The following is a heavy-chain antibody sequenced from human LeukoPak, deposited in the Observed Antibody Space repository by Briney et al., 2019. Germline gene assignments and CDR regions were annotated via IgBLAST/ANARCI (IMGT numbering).Heavy chain of an antibody. CDR1: GGSISSGGYS. D-gene: IGHD4-17*01. J-gene: IGHJ4*02. CDR3: AYGDYYDY. Sequence: SQTLSLTCAVSGGSISSGGYSWSWIRQPPGKGLEWIGSIYYSGSTYYNPSLKSRVTISVDTSKNQFSLKLSSVTAADTAVYYCAYGDYYDYWGQGTLVTVSS. CDR2: IYYSGST. V-gene: IGHV4-30-2*03.